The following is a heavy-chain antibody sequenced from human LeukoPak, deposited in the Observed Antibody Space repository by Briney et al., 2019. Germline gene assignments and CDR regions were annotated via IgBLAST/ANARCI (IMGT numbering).Heavy chain of an antibody. CDR1: GFTFSSYA. J-gene: IGHJ4*02. V-gene: IGHV3-23*01. CDR3: AKSAYYDSSGFYREYYFEH. D-gene: IGHD3-22*01. Sequence: RGSLRLSCAASGFTFSSYAMTWVRQAPGKGLEWVSSISGGGGSTYYADSVKGRFTISRDNSKNTLFLQMSGLTAGDTAVYYCAKSAYYDSSGFYREYYFEHWGQGTLVTVSS. CDR2: ISGGGGST.